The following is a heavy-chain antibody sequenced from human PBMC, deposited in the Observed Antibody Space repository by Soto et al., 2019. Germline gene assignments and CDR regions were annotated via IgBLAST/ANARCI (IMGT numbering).Heavy chain of an antibody. CDR1: GYTFTSYY. Sequence: ASVKVSCKASGYTFTSYYMHWVRQAPGQGLEWMGIINPSGGSTSYAQKFQGRVTMTRDTSTSTVYMELSSLRSEDTAVYYCASSSWSPGPSYYMDVWGKGTTVTVSS. V-gene: IGHV1-46*03. CDR2: INPSGGST. CDR3: ASSSWSPGPSYYMDV. J-gene: IGHJ6*03. D-gene: IGHD6-13*01.